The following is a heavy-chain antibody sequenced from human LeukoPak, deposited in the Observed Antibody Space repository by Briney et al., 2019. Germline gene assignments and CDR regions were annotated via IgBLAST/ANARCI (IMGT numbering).Heavy chain of an antibody. V-gene: IGHV3-21*01. CDR1: GFTFSSYS. D-gene: IGHD4/OR15-4a*01. Sequence: GGSLRLSCAASGFTFSSYSMNWVRQAPGKGLEWVSSISSSSSYIYYADSVKGRFTISRDNAKNSLYLQMSSLRAEDTAVYYCAREDDYGPGYFDLWGRGTLVTVSS. J-gene: IGHJ2*01. CDR3: AREDDYGPGYFDL. CDR2: ISSSSSYI.